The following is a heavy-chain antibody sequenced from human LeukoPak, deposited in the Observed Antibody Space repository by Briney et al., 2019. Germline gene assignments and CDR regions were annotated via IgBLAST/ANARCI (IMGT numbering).Heavy chain of an antibody. Sequence: SDTLSLTCAVYGGSYSGYYWSWIRQPPGKGLESIGEINHSGSTNYNPSLKSRVTISVDTSKNQFSLKLSSVTAADTAVYYCARAGQGDSSGYYFDYWGQGTLVTVSS. CDR1: GGSYSGYY. CDR2: INHSGST. D-gene: IGHD3-22*01. J-gene: IGHJ4*02. CDR3: ARAGQGDSSGYYFDY. V-gene: IGHV4-34*01.